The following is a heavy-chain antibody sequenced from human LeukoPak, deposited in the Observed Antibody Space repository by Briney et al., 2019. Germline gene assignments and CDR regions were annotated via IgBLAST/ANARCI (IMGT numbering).Heavy chain of an antibody. CDR2: IPFDGSHK. Sequence: PGGSLRLSCVVSGFTLSDYGIHWVRQAPGRGLQWVAFIPFDGSHKYYADSVEGRFTISRDTSKNTLYLQMNSLTVEDTAVYFCSKDFGPWGVGATPHDWGQGTLVTVSS. D-gene: IGHD1-26*01. CDR1: GFTLSDYG. CDR3: SKDFGPWGVGATPHD. J-gene: IGHJ4*02. V-gene: IGHV3-30*02.